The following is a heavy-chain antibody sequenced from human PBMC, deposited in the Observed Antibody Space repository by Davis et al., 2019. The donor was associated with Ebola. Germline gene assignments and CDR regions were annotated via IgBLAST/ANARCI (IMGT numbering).Heavy chain of an antibody. J-gene: IGHJ5*02. CDR3: ARALRFFGGWFDP. CDR1: GGPVSSDNYY. Sequence: GSLRLSCTVSGGPVSSDNYYWSWIRQPPGKGLEWIGYISSSGSTNYNPSLKSRVTISIDTSKNQFSLKLSSVTAADTAVYYCARALRFFGGWFDPWGQGTLVTVSS. V-gene: IGHV4-61*01. CDR2: ISSSGST. D-gene: IGHD3-10*01.